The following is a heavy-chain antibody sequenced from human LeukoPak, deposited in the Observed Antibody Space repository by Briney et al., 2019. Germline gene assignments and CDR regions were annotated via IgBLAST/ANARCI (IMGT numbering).Heavy chain of an antibody. D-gene: IGHD3-10*01. CDR1: GFTFSHYW. Sequence: GGSLRLSCAASGFTFSHYWMNCVRQAPGKGLEWVANIKQDGSEKNYVDSVKGRFTISRDNAKNSLYLQMNILRAEDTAVYYCARDLYASGSYDYWGQGTLVTVSS. J-gene: IGHJ4*02. V-gene: IGHV3-7*04. CDR3: ARDLYASGSYDY. CDR2: IKQDGSEK.